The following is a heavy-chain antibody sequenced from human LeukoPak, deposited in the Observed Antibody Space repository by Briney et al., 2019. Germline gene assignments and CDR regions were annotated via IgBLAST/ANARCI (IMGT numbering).Heavy chain of an antibody. CDR1: GYTFTSYD. CDR3: ARERHTIFGVVKRTNWFDP. Sequence: ASVKVSCKASGYTFTSYDINWVRQATGQGLEWMGWMNPNSGNTGYAQKFQGRVTMTRDMSTSTVYMELSSLRSEDTAVYYCARERHTIFGVVKRTNWFDPWGQGTLVTVSS. CDR2: MNPNSGNT. J-gene: IGHJ5*02. D-gene: IGHD3-3*01. V-gene: IGHV1-8*01.